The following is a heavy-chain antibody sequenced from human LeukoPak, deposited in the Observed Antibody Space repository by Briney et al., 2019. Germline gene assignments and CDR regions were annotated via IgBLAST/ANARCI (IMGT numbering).Heavy chain of an antibody. Sequence: GSGPTLVNPTQTLTLTCTFSGVSLSASGGSVGWIRQPPGKALEWLALIYWDDDKRYSPSLKSRLSITRGTSKNQVVLRMTYMDPVDTATYYCAHRDRYGLGDAFDRWGQGTRVTVSS. D-gene: IGHD3-16*01. CDR2: IYWDDDK. V-gene: IGHV2-5*02. CDR3: AHRDRYGLGDAFDR. CDR1: GVSLSASGGS. J-gene: IGHJ3*02.